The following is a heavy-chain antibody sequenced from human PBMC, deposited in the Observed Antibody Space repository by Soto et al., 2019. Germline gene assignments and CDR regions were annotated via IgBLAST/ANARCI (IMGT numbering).Heavy chain of an antibody. D-gene: IGHD6-19*01. V-gene: IGHV1-69*06. CDR1: GGTFSSYA. CDR2: IIPIFGTA. J-gene: IGHJ6*02. Sequence: QVQLVQSGAEVKKPGSSVKVSCKASGGTFSSYAISWVRQAPGQGLEWMGGIIPIFGTANYAQKFQGRVTITADKSTSTAYMELISLRSEDTAVYYCATEPHAVAGLTYYYYGMDVWGQGTTVTVSS. CDR3: ATEPHAVAGLTYYYYGMDV.